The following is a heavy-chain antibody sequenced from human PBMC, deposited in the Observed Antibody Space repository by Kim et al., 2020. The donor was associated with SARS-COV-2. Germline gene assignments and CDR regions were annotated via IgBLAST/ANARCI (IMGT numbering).Heavy chain of an antibody. CDR3: ARAVYGSGSYYDLPFGFDY. CDR2: ISYDGSNK. J-gene: IGHJ4*02. CDR1: GFTFSSYA. D-gene: IGHD3-10*01. V-gene: IGHV3-30-3*01. Sequence: GGSLRLSCAASGFTFSSYAMHWVRQAPGKGLEWVAVISYDGSNKYYADSVKGRFTISRDNSKNTLYLQMNSLRAEDTAVYYCARAVYGSGSYYDLPFGFDYWGQGTLVTVSS.